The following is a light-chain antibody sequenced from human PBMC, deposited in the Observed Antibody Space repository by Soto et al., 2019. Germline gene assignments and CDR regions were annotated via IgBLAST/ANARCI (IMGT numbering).Light chain of an antibody. Sequence: DIQMTQSPSTLSASLRDRVTITCRASQSISSYLNWYQQKPGKAPKLLIYAPTRLQSGVRSRICGSGSGTDFTLTISSLQPEDFATYCCQQSYSSLWRFGQGAKVDI. CDR3: QQSYSSLWR. J-gene: IGKJ1*01. CDR2: APT. V-gene: IGKV1-39*01. CDR1: QSISSY.